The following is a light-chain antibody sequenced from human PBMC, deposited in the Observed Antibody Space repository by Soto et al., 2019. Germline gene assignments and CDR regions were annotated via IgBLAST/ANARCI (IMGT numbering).Light chain of an antibody. CDR2: KAS. CDR3: QQYNSYSRT. J-gene: IGKJ1*01. CDR1: QSISSW. V-gene: IGKV1-5*03. Sequence: DIQMTQSHSTLSASVGDRVTITCLASQSISSWLSWYQQKPGKAPKLLIYKASSLESGVPSRFSGSGSGTEFTLTISSLQPDDFATYYCQQYNSYSRTFGQGTKVDIK.